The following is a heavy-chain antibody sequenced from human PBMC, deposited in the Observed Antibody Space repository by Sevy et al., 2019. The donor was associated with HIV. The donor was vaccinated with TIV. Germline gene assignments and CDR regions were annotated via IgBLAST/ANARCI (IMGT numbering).Heavy chain of an antibody. Sequence: GGSLRLSCAASGFTFDDYTMHWVRQAPGKGLEWVSLISCDGGSTYYADSVKGRFTISRDNSKNSLYLQMNSLSTEATALYYCAKDSSSWYGVFYFDYWGQGTLVTVSS. V-gene: IGHV3-43*01. CDR3: AKDSSSWYGVFYFDY. D-gene: IGHD6-13*01. CDR1: GFTFDDYT. J-gene: IGHJ4*02. CDR2: ISCDGGST.